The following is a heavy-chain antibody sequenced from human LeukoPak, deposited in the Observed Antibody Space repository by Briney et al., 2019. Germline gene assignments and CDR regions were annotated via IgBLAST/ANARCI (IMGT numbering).Heavy chain of an antibody. V-gene: IGHV4-39*07. CDR1: GGSISSSSYY. J-gene: IGHJ4*02. CDR2: FSSGGSA. D-gene: IGHD1-7*01. CDR3: ARKQTGTMYDV. Sequence: SETLSLTCIIPGGSISSSSYYWAWIRQSPGKGLEWIGTFSSGGSAYYNPSLTSRVSISKDTSDNQFSLRLYSVTAADTAVYYCARKQTGTMYDVWGQGTQVTVSS.